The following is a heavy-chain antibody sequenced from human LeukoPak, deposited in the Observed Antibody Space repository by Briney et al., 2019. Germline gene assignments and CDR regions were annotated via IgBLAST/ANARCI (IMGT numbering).Heavy chain of an antibody. CDR3: ARDLYDSSGTDAFDI. V-gene: IGHV1-2*02. D-gene: IGHD3-22*01. CDR2: INPNSGGT. Sequence: ASVKVSCKASRYTFTGYYMHWVRQAPGQGLEGMGWINPNSGGTNYAQKFQGRVTMTRDTSISTAYMELSRLRSDDTAVYYCARDLYDSSGTDAFDIWGQGTMVTVSS. J-gene: IGHJ3*02. CDR1: RYTFTGYY.